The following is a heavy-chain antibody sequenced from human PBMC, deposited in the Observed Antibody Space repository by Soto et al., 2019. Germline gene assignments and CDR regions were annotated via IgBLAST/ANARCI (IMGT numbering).Heavy chain of an antibody. CDR3: ARDSSYDFWSGYPPFDY. V-gene: IGHV3-48*02. D-gene: IGHD3-3*01. CDR2: ISSSSSTI. Sequence: PGGSVGLSCAASGFTFSIYSMNWVRQGPGKGLEWVSYISSSSSTIYYADSVKGRFTTSRDNAKNSLYLQMNSLRDEDTAVYYCARDSSYDFWSGYPPFDYWGQGTLVTVSS. CDR1: GFTFSIYS. J-gene: IGHJ4*02.